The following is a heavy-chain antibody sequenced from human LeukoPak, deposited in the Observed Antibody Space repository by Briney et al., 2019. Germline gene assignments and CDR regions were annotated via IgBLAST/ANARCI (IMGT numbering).Heavy chain of an antibody. CDR1: GFTFSSYG. CDR3: ARQFGYV. Sequence: GRSLRLSCAASGFTFSSYGMHWVRQAPGKGLEWVAGLWYDGSNEYYADSVKGRFTISRDNSKNTLFLQMNSLRDEDTAVYYCARQFGYVWGQGTLVTVSS. J-gene: IGHJ4*02. CDR2: LWYDGSNE. V-gene: IGHV3-33*01. D-gene: IGHD3-16*01.